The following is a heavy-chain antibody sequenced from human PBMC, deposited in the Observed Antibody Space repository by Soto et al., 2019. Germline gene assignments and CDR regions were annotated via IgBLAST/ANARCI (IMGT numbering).Heavy chain of an antibody. CDR3: ARAVAVPSDYDY. V-gene: IGHV1-18*03. Sequence: GASVKVSCKGFGDTFSSVGASWVRQAPGQGLEWMGWISAFNGNTNYAQKVQGRVTVTRDTSTSTAYIELRSLRSDDMAVYYCARAVAVPSDYDYWGQGTLVTVSS. D-gene: IGHD6-19*01. CDR2: ISAFNGNT. J-gene: IGHJ4*02. CDR1: GDTFSSVG.